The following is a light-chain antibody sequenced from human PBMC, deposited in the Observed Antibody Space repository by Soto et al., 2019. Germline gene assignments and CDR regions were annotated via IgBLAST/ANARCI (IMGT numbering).Light chain of an antibody. CDR2: GAS. CDR1: QSVSSSY. J-gene: IGKJ2*01. V-gene: IGKV3-20*01. CDR3: QQYGSSPLYT. Sequence: EIVLTQSTGTLSLSPGERATLSCRASQSVSSSYLAWYQQKPGQAPRLLLYGASSRATGIPDRFSGSGSGTDFTLTISRLEPEDFAVYYCQQYGSSPLYTVGQGTKLEIK.